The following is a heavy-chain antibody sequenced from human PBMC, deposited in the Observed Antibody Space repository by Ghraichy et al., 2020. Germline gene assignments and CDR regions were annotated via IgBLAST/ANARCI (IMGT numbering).Heavy chain of an antibody. CDR2: INPNSGGT. D-gene: IGHD1-7*01. V-gene: IGHV1-2*02. CDR3: ARGGTGTRGYYYMDV. J-gene: IGHJ6*03. CDR1: GYTFTGYY. Sequence: ASVKVACKASGYTFTGYYMHWVRQAPGQGLEWMGWINPNSGGTNYAQKFQGRVTMTRDTSISTAYMELSRLRSDDTAVYYCARGGTGTRGYYYMDVWGKGTTVTVSS.